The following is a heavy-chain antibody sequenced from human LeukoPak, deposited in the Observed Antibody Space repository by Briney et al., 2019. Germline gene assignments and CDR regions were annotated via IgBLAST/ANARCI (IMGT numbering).Heavy chain of an antibody. Sequence: GGSLRLSCAASGFTFDGYGMSWVRQAPGKGLEWVSGINRNGGSTGYADSVKGRFTISRDNAKNSLYLQMNSLRAEDTALYYCAKRGPVVIGAFDIWGQGTMVTVSS. CDR2: INRNGGST. V-gene: IGHV3-20*04. D-gene: IGHD4-23*01. CDR1: GFTFDGYG. J-gene: IGHJ3*02. CDR3: AKRGPVVIGAFDI.